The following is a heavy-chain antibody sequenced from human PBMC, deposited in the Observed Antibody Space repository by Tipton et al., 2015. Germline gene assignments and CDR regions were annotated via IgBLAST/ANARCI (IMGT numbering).Heavy chain of an antibody. CDR1: GGSVSSGSYY. CDR3: ARDLEHGMDV. V-gene: IGHV4-61*01. Sequence: GLVKPSETLSLTCTVSGGSVSSGSYYWSWIRPPPGKGLEWIGYISFSDTTHYNPSLKSRITISLNTSKNQFSLKMSSVTAADTAVYFCARDLEHGMDVWGQGTTVTVS. J-gene: IGHJ6*02. CDR2: ISFSDTT.